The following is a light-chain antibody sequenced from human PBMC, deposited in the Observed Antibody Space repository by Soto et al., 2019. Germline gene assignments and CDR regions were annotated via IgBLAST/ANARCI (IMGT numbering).Light chain of an antibody. Sequence: ELVLTQSPATLSVSPGERATLSCRASQSVSSNLAWYQQKPGQAPSLLIYGAFTRATGITARFSGTGSGTEFTLTISSLQSEDFALYYCQQYNDWPLTFGQGTKVDIK. CDR2: GAF. CDR1: QSVSSN. J-gene: IGKJ1*01. V-gene: IGKV3-15*01. CDR3: QQYNDWPLT.